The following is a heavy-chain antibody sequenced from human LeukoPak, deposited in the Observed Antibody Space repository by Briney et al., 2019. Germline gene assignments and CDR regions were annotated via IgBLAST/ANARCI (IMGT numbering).Heavy chain of an antibody. V-gene: IGHV4-59*08. CDR1: GGSISSYY. CDR2: IYYSGST. D-gene: IGHD2-21*02. CDR3: ASTDCGGDCYGSEDTRRDAFDI. Sequence: SETLSLTCTVSGGSISSYYWSWIRQPPGKGLEWIGYIYYSGSTNYNPSLKSRVTISVDTSKNQFSLKLSSVTAADTAVYYCASTDCGGDCYGSEDTRRDAFDIWGQGTMVTVSS. J-gene: IGHJ3*02.